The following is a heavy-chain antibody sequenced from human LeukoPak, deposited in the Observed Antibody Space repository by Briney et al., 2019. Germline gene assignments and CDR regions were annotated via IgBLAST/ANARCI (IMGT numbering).Heavy chain of an antibody. J-gene: IGHJ6*03. Sequence: PSETLSLTCTVSGGSISSSSYYWGWIRQPPGKGLEWIGSIYYSGSTYYNPSLKSRVTISVDTSKNQFSLKLSSVTAADTAVYYCATMVRGANTGYYYYYMDVWGKGTTVTVSS. CDR2: IYYSGST. CDR3: ATMVRGANTGYYYYYMDV. CDR1: GGSISSSSYY. D-gene: IGHD3-10*01. V-gene: IGHV4-39*07.